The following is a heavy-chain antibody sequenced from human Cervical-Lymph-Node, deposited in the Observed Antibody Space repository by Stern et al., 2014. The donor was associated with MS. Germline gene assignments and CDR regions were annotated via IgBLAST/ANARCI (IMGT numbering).Heavy chain of an antibody. V-gene: IGHV3-74*02. CDR3: ARSSQRLDY. CDR1: GFTFSSYW. J-gene: IGHJ4*02. Sequence: MQLVQSGGGLVQPGGSLRLSCVASGFTFSSYWMHWVRQAPGKGLVWVSHINSDGSTTNYADSVKGRFTISRDNAKNTLYLQMNSLRAEDTAVYYCARSSQRLDYWGQGTLVTVSS. D-gene: IGHD6-25*01. CDR2: INSDGSTT.